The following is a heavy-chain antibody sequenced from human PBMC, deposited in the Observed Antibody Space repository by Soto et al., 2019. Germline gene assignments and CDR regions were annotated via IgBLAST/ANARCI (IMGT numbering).Heavy chain of an antibody. D-gene: IGHD3-22*01. CDR3: ASSGYYPNSGMDV. J-gene: IGHJ6*02. V-gene: IGHV4-30-2*01. CDR1: GGSISSGGYS. CDR2: IYNSGST. Sequence: QLQLQESGSGLVKPSQTLSLTCAVSGGSISSGGYSGSWIRQPPGKGLDWIGYIYNSGSTYSNTSLKSRATKPVDTSTNHFSLKLSSVSAEDTAVYYCASSGYYPNSGMDVWGPGTTVTVSS.